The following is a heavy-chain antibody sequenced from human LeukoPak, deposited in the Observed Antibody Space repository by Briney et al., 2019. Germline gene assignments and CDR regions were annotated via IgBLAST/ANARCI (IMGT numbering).Heavy chain of an antibody. CDR3: ARRNSSGYYEYFDY. CDR1: GGSISSYY. D-gene: IGHD3-22*01. Sequence: SETLSLTCTVSGGSISSYYWSWIRQPPGKGLEWIGYIYYSGSTNYNPSLKSRVTISVDTSKNKFSLKVTSVTAADTAVYYCARRNSSGYYEYFDYWGQGTLVTVSS. CDR2: IYYSGST. J-gene: IGHJ4*02. V-gene: IGHV4-59*08.